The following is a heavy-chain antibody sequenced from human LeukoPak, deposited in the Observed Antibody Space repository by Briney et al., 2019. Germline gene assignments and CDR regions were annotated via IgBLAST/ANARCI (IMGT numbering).Heavy chain of an antibody. CDR2: IYYSGNT. CDR1: GGSISSYY. D-gene: IGHD3/OR15-3a*01. V-gene: IGHV4-59*01. Sequence: SETLSLTCTVSGGSISSYYWSWIRQPPGKGLEWIGYIYYSGNTNYNPSLKSRVTISVDTSKNQFSLKLSSVTAADTAVYYCARGGTGYYLFDYWGQGTLVTVSS. J-gene: IGHJ4*02. CDR3: ARGGTGYYLFDY.